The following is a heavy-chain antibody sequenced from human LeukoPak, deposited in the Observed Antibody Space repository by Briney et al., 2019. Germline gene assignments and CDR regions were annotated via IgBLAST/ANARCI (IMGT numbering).Heavy chain of an antibody. CDR3: ARGGDYVWGSYPVPTFDP. V-gene: IGHV3-11*04. CDR1: GFTFSDYY. CDR2: ISSSGSTI. J-gene: IGHJ5*02. Sequence: KPGWSLRLSCAASGFTFSDYYMSWIRQAPGKGLEWVSYISSSGSTIYYADSVKGRFTISRDNAKNSLYLQMNSLRAEDTAVYYCARGGDYVWGSYPVPTFDPWGQGTLVTVSS. D-gene: IGHD3-16*02.